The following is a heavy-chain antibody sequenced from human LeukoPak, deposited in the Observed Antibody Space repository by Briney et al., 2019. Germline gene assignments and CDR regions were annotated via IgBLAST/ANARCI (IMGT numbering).Heavy chain of an antibody. CDR1: GFSFSSYN. Sequence: GGSLRLSCAASGFSFSSYNIHWVRQAPGKGLEWVSSISGSSTYIHYADSLKGRFSISRDNARNSLYLQMNSLRAEDTAVYYCARDVSTMAYFDCWGQGALVTVSS. V-gene: IGHV3-21*06. CDR3: ARDVSTMAYFDC. J-gene: IGHJ4*02. CDR2: ISGSSTYI. D-gene: IGHD3-10*01.